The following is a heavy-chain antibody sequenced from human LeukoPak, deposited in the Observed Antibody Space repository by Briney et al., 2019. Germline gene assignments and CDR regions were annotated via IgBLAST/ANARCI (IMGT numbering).Heavy chain of an antibody. J-gene: IGHJ4*02. CDR1: GYTFTGYY. Sequence: VASVKVSCKASGYTFTGYYMHWVRQAPGQGLEWMGWINPNSGGTNYAQKFQGRVTMTRDTSISTAYMELSRLRSDDTAVYYCARDLMGYYGSGTHQPSGYWGQGTLVTVSS. D-gene: IGHD3-10*01. CDR2: INPNSGGT. V-gene: IGHV1-2*02. CDR3: ARDLMGYYGSGTHQPSGY.